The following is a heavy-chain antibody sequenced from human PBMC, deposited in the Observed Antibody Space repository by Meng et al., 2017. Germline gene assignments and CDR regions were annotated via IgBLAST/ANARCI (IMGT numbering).Heavy chain of an antibody. J-gene: IGHJ3*02. Sequence: SGPTLVKPTQTLTLTCTFSGFSLSTSGMCVSWIRQPPGKALEWLALIDRDDDKYYSTSLKTRLTISKDTSKNQVVLTMTNMDPVDTATYYCARMKITMIGEGSDAFDIWGQGTMVTVSS. V-gene: IGHV2-70*01. CDR2: IDRDDDK. CDR3: ARMKITMIGEGSDAFDI. CDR1: GFSLSTSGMC. D-gene: IGHD3-22*01.